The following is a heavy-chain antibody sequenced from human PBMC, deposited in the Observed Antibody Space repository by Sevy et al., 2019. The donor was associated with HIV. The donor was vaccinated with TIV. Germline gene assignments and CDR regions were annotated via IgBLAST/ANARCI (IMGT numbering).Heavy chain of an antibody. D-gene: IGHD1-26*01. V-gene: IGHV3-33*06. CDR2: IWYDGSQK. CDR1: GFTFSSYG. J-gene: IGHJ4*02. Sequence: GGSLRLSCAASGFTFSSYGMHWVRQAPGKGLEWVALIWYDGSQKYYADSVKGRFTISRDNSKNMLYLQMNGLRAEDTAVYYCAKGADISGHKHDNFDNWGQGSLVTVSS. CDR3: AKGADISGHKHDNFDN.